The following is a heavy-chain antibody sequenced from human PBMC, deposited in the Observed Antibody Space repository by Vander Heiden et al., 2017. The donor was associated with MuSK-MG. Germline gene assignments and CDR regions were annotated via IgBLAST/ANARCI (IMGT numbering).Heavy chain of an antibody. CDR2: VSYSGTT. V-gene: IGHV4-39*01. J-gene: IGHJ2*01. CDR3: VRHLPHIEFSFWYFDV. Sequence: QMQLQESGPGLLKPSATLSLTCSVSGDSISSLPNFWGWVVQPPGKGLDWLASVSYSGTTHHNSSVETRATVSIDTSKNQIFLRLTSVTAADSATYYCVRHLPHIEFSFWYFDVWGRGAQVTVSS. CDR1: GDSISSLPNF. D-gene: IGHD2-15*01.